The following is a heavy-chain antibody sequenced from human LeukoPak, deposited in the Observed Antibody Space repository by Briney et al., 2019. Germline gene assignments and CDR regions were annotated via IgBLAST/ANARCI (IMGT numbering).Heavy chain of an antibody. CDR1: GFTFSSYN. D-gene: IGHD2-15*01. CDR3: ARGTAHCSGGSCFHPFDD. J-gene: IGHJ4*02. V-gene: IGHV3-21*01. Sequence: PGGSLRLSCAASGFTFSSYNMNWVRQAPGKGLEWVSSISSGSSYIYYADSVKGRFTISRDNAKNSLYLQVSSLRAEDTAVYYCARGTAHCSGGSCFHPFDDWGQGTLVTVSS. CDR2: ISSGSSYI.